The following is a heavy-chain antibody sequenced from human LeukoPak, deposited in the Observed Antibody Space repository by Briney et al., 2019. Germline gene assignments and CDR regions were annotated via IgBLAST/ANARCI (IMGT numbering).Heavy chain of an antibody. Sequence: PGGSLRLSCTVSGFTFSSYDMHWVRQGTGKGLEWVSAFTTAGDTYYRASVKGRFTISRDNAKNSLYLQMNSLRAEDTAVYYCARDRSIFTGWGQGTLVTVSS. J-gene: IGHJ4*02. CDR2: FTTAGDT. CDR3: ARDRSIFTG. CDR1: GFTFSSYD. D-gene: IGHD3-3*01. V-gene: IGHV3-13*01.